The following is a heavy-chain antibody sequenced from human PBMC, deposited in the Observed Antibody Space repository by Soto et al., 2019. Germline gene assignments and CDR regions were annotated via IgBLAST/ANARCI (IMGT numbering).Heavy chain of an antibody. CDR2: INHSGST. Sequence: SETLSLTCAVYGGSFSGYYWSWIRQPPGKGLEWIGEINHSGSTNYNPSLKSRVTISVDTSKSQFSLKLSSVTAADTAVYYCARGKAIAAAGTPFDYWGQGTLVTVSS. J-gene: IGHJ4*02. V-gene: IGHV4-34*01. CDR3: ARGKAIAAAGTPFDY. CDR1: GGSFSGYY. D-gene: IGHD6-13*01.